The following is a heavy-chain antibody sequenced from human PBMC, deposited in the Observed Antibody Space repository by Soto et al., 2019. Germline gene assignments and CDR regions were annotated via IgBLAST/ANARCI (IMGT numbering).Heavy chain of an antibody. CDR2: IYPKSGGT. V-gene: IGHV1-2*02. D-gene: IGHD4-17*01. CDR3: ARRALTTVTTVGLDS. J-gene: IGHJ4*02. Sequence: GASVRVSCKASGYTFTGHYIHWVRQVPGQGLEWMGWIYPKSGGTKYAQKFQGGVTMTRDTSISTVYMDLSRLRFDDTAVYYCARRALTTVTTVGLDSWGQGAPVTVSS. CDR1: GYTFTGHY.